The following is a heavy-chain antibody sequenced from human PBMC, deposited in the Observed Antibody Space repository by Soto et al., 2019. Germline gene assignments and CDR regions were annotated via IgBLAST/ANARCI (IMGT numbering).Heavy chain of an antibody. CDR2: ISGSGGST. Sequence: PGGSLRLSCAASGFTFSSYAMSWVRQAPGKGLEWVSAISGSGGSTYYADSVKGRFTISRDNSKNTLYLQMNSLRAEDTAVYYCAKCYCSSTSCYRPSYGMDVWGQGTTVTVSS. D-gene: IGHD2-2*01. J-gene: IGHJ6*02. CDR3: AKCYCSSTSCYRPSYGMDV. V-gene: IGHV3-23*01. CDR1: GFTFSSYA.